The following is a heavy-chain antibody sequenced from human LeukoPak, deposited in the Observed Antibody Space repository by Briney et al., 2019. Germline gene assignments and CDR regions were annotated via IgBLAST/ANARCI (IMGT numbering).Heavy chain of an antibody. CDR1: GGSISTGDYY. Sequence: SETLSLTCSVSGGSISTGDYYWSWIRQPPGKGLEWIGYIFYTGSTYYNPSLRSRVTISVDTSKNQFSLKLSSVTAADTAVYYCARGDFAYHFDSWGQGTLVTVSS. V-gene: IGHV4-30-4*08. J-gene: IGHJ4*02. CDR3: ARGDFAYHFDS. CDR2: IFYTGST. D-gene: IGHD2-2*01.